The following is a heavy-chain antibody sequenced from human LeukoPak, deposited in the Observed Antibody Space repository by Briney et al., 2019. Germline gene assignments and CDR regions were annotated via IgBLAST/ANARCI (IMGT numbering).Heavy chain of an antibody. CDR1: GGSIGSSSYY. CDR3: ARLVVVPVTNYYSYGMDV. Sequence: KPSETLSLTCTVSGGSIGSSSYYWGWIRQPPGKGLEWIGSIYYSGSTYYNPSLKSRVTISVDTSKNQFSLKLSSVTAADAAVYYCARLVVVPVTNYYSYGMDVWGQGATVTVSS. D-gene: IGHD2-15*01. CDR2: IYYSGST. V-gene: IGHV4-39*01. J-gene: IGHJ6*02.